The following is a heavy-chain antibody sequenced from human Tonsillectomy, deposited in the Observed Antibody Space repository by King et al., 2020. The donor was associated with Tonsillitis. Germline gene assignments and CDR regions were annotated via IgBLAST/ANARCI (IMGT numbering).Heavy chain of an antibody. Sequence: QLVQSGGGLVQPGGSLRLSCAAAGFTFSSGAIPGVRPATGKGLEWGSAHAIAGATYYPGSVKGRFTITRENAKNSLYLQMSSLRVGDTAVYYCARRTNGAFDIWGQGTMVTVSS. V-gene: IGHV3-13*01. CDR1: GFTFSSGA. CDR3: ARRTNGAFDI. J-gene: IGHJ3*02. CDR2: HAIAGAT. D-gene: IGHD1-7*01.